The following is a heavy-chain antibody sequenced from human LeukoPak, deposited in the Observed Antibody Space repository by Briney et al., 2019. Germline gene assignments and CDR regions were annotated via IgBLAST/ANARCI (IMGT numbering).Heavy chain of an antibody. Sequence: PGRSLRLSCAASRLTFSSYAMHWVRQPPGKGLEWVAVIPYDGNNKYYADSVRGRFTISRDNSKNTLYLQMNSLRPEDTAVYYCASSRFDWLPYFEYWGQGPLVTVSS. CDR1: RLTFSSYA. J-gene: IGHJ4*02. V-gene: IGHV3-30-3*01. D-gene: IGHD3-9*01. CDR2: IPYDGNNK. CDR3: ASSRFDWLPYFEY.